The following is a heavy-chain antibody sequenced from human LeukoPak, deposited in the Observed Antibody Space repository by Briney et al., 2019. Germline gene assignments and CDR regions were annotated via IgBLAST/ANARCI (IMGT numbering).Heavy chain of an antibody. Sequence: ASVKVSCKASGYTFTSYDINWVRQATGQGLEWMGWMNPNSGNTGYAQKFQGRVTITRNTSISKAYMELSSLRSEDTAVYYCARGPRISVVPAPYYFDYWGQGTLVTVSS. CDR3: ARGPRISVVPAPYYFDY. CDR1: GYTFTSYD. J-gene: IGHJ4*02. CDR2: MNPNSGNT. V-gene: IGHV1-8*03. D-gene: IGHD2-2*01.